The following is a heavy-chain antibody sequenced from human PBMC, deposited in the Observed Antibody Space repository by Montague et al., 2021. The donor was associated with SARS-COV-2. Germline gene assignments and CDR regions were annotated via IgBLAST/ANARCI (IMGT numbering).Heavy chain of an antibody. CDR3: ARMDAGPTSYDY. CDR1: GFSLSTSGMC. D-gene: IGHD2-2*01. J-gene: IGHJ4*02. CDR2: IDWDDDK. V-gene: IGHV2-70*11. Sequence: VKPTQPLTLTCTFSGFSLSTSGMCVSWIRQPPGKALEWLARIDWDDDKYYSTSLKTRLTISKDTSKNQVVLTMTNMDPVDTATYYCARMDAGPTSYDYWGQGTLVTVSS.